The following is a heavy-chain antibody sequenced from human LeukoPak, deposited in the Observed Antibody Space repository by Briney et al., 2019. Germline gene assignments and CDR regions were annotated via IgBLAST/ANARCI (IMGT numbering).Heavy chain of an antibody. J-gene: IGHJ3*02. V-gene: IGHV4-39*01. D-gene: IGHD3-22*01. CDR1: GGSISSSTYY. CDR3: ARYYDSSGYYRPAFDI. CDR2: IYYSGST. Sequence: SETLSLTCTVSGGSISSSTYYWGWIRQPPGKGLEWIGSIYYSGSTYYNPSLKSRVTISVDTSKNQFSLKLRSVTAADTAVYYCARYYDSSGYYRPAFDIWGQGTMVTVSS.